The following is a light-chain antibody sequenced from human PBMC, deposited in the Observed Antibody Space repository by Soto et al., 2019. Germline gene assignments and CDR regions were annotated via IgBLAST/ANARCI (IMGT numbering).Light chain of an antibody. CDR3: QQYKSFWT. CDR2: QAS. V-gene: IGKV1-5*03. J-gene: IGKJ1*01. Sequence: DLQMTQSPSTLSASVGDRVTITCRASQSINKWLAWYQHRPGKAPKLLIYQASRLETGVPSRFSGSGSGREFTLTISSLQADDFATYYCQQYKSFWTFGQGTKVDIK. CDR1: QSINKW.